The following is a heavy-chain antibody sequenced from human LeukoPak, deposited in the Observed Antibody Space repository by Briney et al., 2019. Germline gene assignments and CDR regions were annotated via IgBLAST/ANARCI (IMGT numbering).Heavy chain of an antibody. CDR2: ISWNSGSI. J-gene: IGHJ6*02. V-gene: IGHV3-9*03. CDR3: ARSRAAAARIYYYGMDV. D-gene: IGHD6-13*01. Sequence: GGSLRLSCAASGFTFDDYAMHWVRQAPGKGLEWVSGISWNSGSIGYADSVKGRFTISRDNAKNSLYLQMNSLRAEDMALYYCARSRAAAARIYYYGMDVWGQGTTVTVSS. CDR1: GFTFDDYA.